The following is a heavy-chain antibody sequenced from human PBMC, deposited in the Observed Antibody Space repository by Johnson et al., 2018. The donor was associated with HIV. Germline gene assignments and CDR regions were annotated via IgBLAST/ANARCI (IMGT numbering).Heavy chain of an antibody. CDR3: ARASYYYGSADI. D-gene: IGHD3-10*01. Sequence: QMLLVESGGGLVPPGGSLRLSCAASGFSFSDYYMSWIRQAPGKGLEWVSYISGSGTNIYYADSVKGRFTISRDNAKKSLFLQMNSLRAEDTAVYYCARASYYYGSADIWGQGTMVTVSS. CDR2: ISGSGTNI. CDR1: GFSFSDYY. V-gene: IGHV3-11*04. J-gene: IGHJ3*02.